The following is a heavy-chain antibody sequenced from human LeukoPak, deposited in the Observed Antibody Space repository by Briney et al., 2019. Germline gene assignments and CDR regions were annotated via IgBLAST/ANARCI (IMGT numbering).Heavy chain of an antibody. D-gene: IGHD2-21*02. CDR2: IYSGGST. J-gene: IGHJ6*03. CDR3: ARDRKVVTAPDYYYYYMDV. Sequence: VGSLRLSCAASGFTVSSNYMSWVRQAPGKGLEWVSVIYSGGSTYYADSVKGRFTISRDNSKNTLYLQMNSLRAEDTAVYYCARDRKVVTAPDYYYYYMDVWGKGTTVTVSS. CDR1: GFTVSSNY. V-gene: IGHV3-53*01.